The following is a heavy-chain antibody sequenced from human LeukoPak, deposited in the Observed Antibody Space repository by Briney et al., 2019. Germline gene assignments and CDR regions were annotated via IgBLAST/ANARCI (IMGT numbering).Heavy chain of an antibody. CDR2: ISVASIA. Sequence: GGSLRLSCAASGLAFSSYAMNWVRQPPGKGLEWVSTISVASIAFYADSVKGRFTISRDNSRNTVYLQMTSLRADDTAVYYCADYGVSGVRNNFYWGQGTLVTVSS. CDR3: ADYGVSGVRNNFY. D-gene: IGHD3-3*01. V-gene: IGHV3-23*01. J-gene: IGHJ4*02. CDR1: GLAFSSYA.